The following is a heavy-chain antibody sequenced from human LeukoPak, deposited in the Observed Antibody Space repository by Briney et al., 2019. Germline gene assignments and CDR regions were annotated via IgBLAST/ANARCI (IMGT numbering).Heavy chain of an antibody. CDR2: ISSSSSYI. Sequence: PGGSLRLSCAASGFTVSSNYMSWVRQAPGKGLEWVSSISSSSSYIYYADSVKGRFTISRDNAKNSLYLQMNSLRAEDTAVYYCARDGGEDYYDSSGFFSWGQGTLVTVSS. CDR3: ARDGGEDYYDSSGFFS. D-gene: IGHD3-22*01. V-gene: IGHV3-21*01. CDR1: GFTVSSNY. J-gene: IGHJ5*02.